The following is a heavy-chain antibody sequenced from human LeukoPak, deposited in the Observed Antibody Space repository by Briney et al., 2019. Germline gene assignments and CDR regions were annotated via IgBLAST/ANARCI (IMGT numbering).Heavy chain of an antibody. V-gene: IGHV3-23*01. CDR3: ARDLAYGDYIYDY. D-gene: IGHD4-17*01. Sequence: PGGSLRLSCAASGFTFSGYAMTWVRQAPGKGLEWVSSISGSGDSTYYADSVKGRFTISRDNSKNTLYLQMNNLRVEDTAVYYCARDLAYGDYIYDYWGQGTLVTVSS. CDR1: GFTFSGYA. J-gene: IGHJ4*02. CDR2: ISGSGDST.